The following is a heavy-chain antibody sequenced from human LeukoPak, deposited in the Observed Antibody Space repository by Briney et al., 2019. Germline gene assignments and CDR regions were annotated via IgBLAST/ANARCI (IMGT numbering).Heavy chain of an antibody. J-gene: IGHJ6*03. D-gene: IGHD2-15*01. CDR3: ARESCSGGSCYWYYYYYMDV. V-gene: IGHV4-59*12. CDR2: IYYSGST. Sequence: SETLSLTCTVSGGSISSYYWSWIRQPPGKGLEWIGYIYYSGSTYYNPSLKSRVTISVDTSKNQFSLKLSSVTAADTAVYYCARESCSGGSCYWYYYYYMDVWGKGTTVTVSS. CDR1: GGSISSYY.